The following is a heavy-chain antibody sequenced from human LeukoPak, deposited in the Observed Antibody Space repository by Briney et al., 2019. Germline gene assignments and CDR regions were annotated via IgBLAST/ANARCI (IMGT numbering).Heavy chain of an antibody. Sequence: GGSLRLSCAASGFTFSDYYMSWIRQAPGKGLEWVSYISSSGSTIYYADSVKGRFTISRDNSKNTLYLQMNSLRAEDTAVYYCAPGLYYDFWSAAYWGQGTLVTVSS. CDR2: ISSSGSTI. CDR1: GFTFSDYY. J-gene: IGHJ4*02. V-gene: IGHV3-11*01. D-gene: IGHD3-3*01. CDR3: APGLYYDFWSAAY.